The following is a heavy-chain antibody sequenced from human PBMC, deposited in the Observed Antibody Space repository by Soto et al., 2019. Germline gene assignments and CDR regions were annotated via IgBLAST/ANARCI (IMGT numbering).Heavy chain of an antibody. V-gene: IGHV1-18*01. Sequence: QVQLLQSGAEVKKPGASVKVSCKASGYTFTNYGITWVRQAPGQGLEWMGWISAYNGNTHYTQRLQGRVTMTTDTSTSTAYTELRGLRSDDTAVYYCARVRKLVGYFYYYMDVWGKGTTVTVSS. J-gene: IGHJ6*03. CDR3: ARVRKLVGYFYYYMDV. D-gene: IGHD6-6*01. CDR2: ISAYNGNT. CDR1: GYTFTNYG.